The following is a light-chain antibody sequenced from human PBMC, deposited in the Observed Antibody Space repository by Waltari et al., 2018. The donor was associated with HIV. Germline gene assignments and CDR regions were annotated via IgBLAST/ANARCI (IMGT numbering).Light chain of an antibody. J-gene: IGLJ2*01. CDR3: QAWDRSTVI. V-gene: IGLV3-1*01. CDR1: KLGQKY. CDR2: EDS. Sequence: YELTQPPSVSVSPGQTANITCSGDKLGQKYAHWYQQKSGQSTVLLIYEDSKRRSGIPERFSGSISGDTATLPISGTQAEDEADYHCQAWDRSTVIFAGGTKLTVL.